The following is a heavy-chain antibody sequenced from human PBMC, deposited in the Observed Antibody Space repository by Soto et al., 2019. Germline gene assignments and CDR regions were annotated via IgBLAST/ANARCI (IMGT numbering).Heavy chain of an antibody. CDR3: ARTKCSGGSCYSWSLDY. D-gene: IGHD2-15*01. CDR1: GGSITTGGYY. Sequence: PSETLSLTCTVSGGSITTGGYYWSWIRQLPGKGLEWIGHRYYSESTYYNPSLKSRVSISLDTSKNQFSLKLSFVTAADTAMYYCARTKCSGGSCYSWSLDYWGQGTTVTV. CDR2: RYYSEST. J-gene: IGHJ4*02. V-gene: IGHV4-31*03.